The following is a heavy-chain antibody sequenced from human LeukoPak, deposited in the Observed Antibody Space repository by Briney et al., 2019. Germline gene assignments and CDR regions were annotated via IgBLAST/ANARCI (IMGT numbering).Heavy chain of an antibody. CDR2: VYSSGNT. D-gene: IGHD6-6*01. Sequence: SQTLSLTCTVSGDSISSGTYYWSWIRQPAGKGLEWIGRVYSSGNTNYNPSLKSRVTISIDTSKNQFSLKLSSVTAADTAAYYCARGVGSSSSNWFDPWGQGTLVTVSS. CDR3: ARGVGSSSSNWFDP. CDR1: GDSISSGTYY. J-gene: IGHJ5*02. V-gene: IGHV4-61*02.